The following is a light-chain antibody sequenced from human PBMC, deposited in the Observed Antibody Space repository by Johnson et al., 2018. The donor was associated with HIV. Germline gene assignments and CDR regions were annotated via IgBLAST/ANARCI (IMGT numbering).Light chain of an antibody. CDR2: ENN. CDR3: GPWDSSLSAEV. CDR1: SSNIGNNY. J-gene: IGLJ1*01. V-gene: IGLV1-51*02. Sequence: QSVLTQPPSVSAAPGQKVTISCSGSSSNIGNNYVSWYQQLPGTAPKLLFYENNKRPSGIPDRFSGSKSGTSATLGITGLQTGDEADYYCGPWDSSLSAEVFGTGTKVTVL.